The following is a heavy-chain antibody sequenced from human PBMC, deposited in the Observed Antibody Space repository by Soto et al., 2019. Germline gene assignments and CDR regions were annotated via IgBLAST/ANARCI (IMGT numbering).Heavy chain of an antibody. CDR1: GGTFSSYA. Sequence: QVQLVQSGAEVKKPGSSVKVSCKASGGTFSSYAISWVRQAPGQGLEWMGGIIPIFGTANYAQKFQGRVTITADESTSTAYMELSSLRSEDTAVYYCARDTSRYSSSCNPYYYYGMDVWGQGTTVTVSS. J-gene: IGHJ6*02. CDR2: IIPIFGTA. V-gene: IGHV1-69*01. CDR3: ARDTSRYSSSCNPYYYYGMDV. D-gene: IGHD6-13*01.